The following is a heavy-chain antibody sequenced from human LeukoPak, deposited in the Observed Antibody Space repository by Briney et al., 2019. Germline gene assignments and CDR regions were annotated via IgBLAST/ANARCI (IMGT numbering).Heavy chain of an antibody. CDR2: IRSKANSYAT. J-gene: IGHJ6*02. CDR1: GFTFSGSA. V-gene: IGHV3-73*01. Sequence: PGGSLRLSCAASGFTFSGSAMHWVRQASGKGLEWVGRIRSKANSYATAYAASVKGRFTISRDDSENTAYLQMNSLKTEDTAVYYCTRPLRYDTSWNYYYYGMDVWGQGTTVTVSS. D-gene: IGHD2-2*01. CDR3: TRPLRYDTSWNYYYYGMDV.